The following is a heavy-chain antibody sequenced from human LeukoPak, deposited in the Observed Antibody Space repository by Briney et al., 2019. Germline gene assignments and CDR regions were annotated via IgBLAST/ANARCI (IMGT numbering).Heavy chain of an antibody. D-gene: IGHD2-15*01. Sequence: ASVKVSCKASGYTFTSYDINWVRQATGQGLEWMGWMNPNSGNTGYSQKFQGRVTITRDTSASTAYMELSSLRSEDTTVYYCARDLQPPYCSGGSCYRYYYGMDVWGQGTTVTVSS. CDR2: MNPNSGNT. CDR3: ARDLQPPYCSGGSCYRYYYGMDV. J-gene: IGHJ6*02. V-gene: IGHV1-8*01. CDR1: GYTFTSYD.